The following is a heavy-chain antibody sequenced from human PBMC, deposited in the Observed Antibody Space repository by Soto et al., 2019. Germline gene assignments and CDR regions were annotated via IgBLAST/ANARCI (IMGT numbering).Heavy chain of an antibody. D-gene: IGHD6-6*01. Sequence: LRLSCAASGFTFSSYAMSWVRQAPGKGLEWVSAISGSGGSTYYADSVKGRFAISRDNSKNTLYLQMNSLRAEDTAVYYCAKGTEYSSSDWFDPWGQGTLVTVSS. CDR2: ISGSGGST. CDR3: AKGTEYSSSDWFDP. CDR1: GFTFSSYA. V-gene: IGHV3-23*01. J-gene: IGHJ5*02.